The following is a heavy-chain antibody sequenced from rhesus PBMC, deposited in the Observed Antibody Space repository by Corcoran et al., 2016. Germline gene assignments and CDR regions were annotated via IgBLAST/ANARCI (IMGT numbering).Heavy chain of an antibody. Sequence: EVQLVESGGGLVQPGGSLRLSCAASGFTFSSSDMPWFRTALGTGLEWVSSNSNNGKTKYYAHSVKGRVIISRDNAKNSLSLQMNSLKTEDTSVYYCTRDNGRSNLDAWGQGVVVTVSS. D-gene: IGHD1-44*02. CDR1: GFTFSSSD. CDR2: NSNNGKTK. V-gene: IGHV3S4*01. CDR3: TRDNGRSNLDA. J-gene: IGHJ6*01.